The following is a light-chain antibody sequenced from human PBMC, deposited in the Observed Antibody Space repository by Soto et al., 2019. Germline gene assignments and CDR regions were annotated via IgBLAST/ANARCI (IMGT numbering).Light chain of an antibody. CDR1: QSIRTD. CDR3: QQSYTTPVYS. J-gene: IGKJ2*01. CDR2: SAS. V-gene: IGKV3-15*01. Sequence: EVVMTQSPATLSVSPGERATLSCRASQSIRTDLAWYQQKPGQAPSLLIFSASTRATGVPARFSGSGSGTEFTLTISSLQSEDFATYFCQQSYTTPVYSFGQGTKLEIK.